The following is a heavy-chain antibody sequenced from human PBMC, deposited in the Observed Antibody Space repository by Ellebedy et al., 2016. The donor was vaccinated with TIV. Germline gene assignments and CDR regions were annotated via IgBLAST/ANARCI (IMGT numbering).Heavy chain of an antibody. J-gene: IGHJ6*02. Sequence: PGGSLRLSCAASGFAFGNYWMTWVRQAPGKGLEGVANIKQGGVEKNYVDAVKGRFSISRDNAKNSLYLQMNSLSADDTAVYFCARWRAAAGDSFYYGSDVWGQGTTVTVSS. CDR1: GFAFGNYW. D-gene: IGHD6-25*01. CDR2: IKQGGVEK. V-gene: IGHV3-7*03. CDR3: ARWRAAAGDSFYYGSDV.